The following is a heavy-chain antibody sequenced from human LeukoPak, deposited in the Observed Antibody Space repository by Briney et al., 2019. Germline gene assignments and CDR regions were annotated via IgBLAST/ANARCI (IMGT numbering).Heavy chain of an antibody. CDR3: ARGGWAAAGNDYYYGMGV. CDR2: ISSSSSYT. D-gene: IGHD6-13*01. J-gene: IGHJ6*02. CDR1: GFTFSDYY. Sequence: GGSLRLSCAASGFTFSDYYMSWIRQAPGKGLEWVSYISSSSSYTNYADSVKGRFTISRDNAKNSLYLQMNSLRAEDTAVYYCARGGWAAAGNDYYYGMGVWGQGTTVTVSS. V-gene: IGHV3-11*06.